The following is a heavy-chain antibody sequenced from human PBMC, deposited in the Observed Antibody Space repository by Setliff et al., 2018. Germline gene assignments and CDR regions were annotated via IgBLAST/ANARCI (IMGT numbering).Heavy chain of an antibody. D-gene: IGHD3-22*01. CDR3: ARLGSARYDSSGYYPDNWFDP. V-gene: IGHV4-39*01. CDR1: GGSISSSSYY. Sequence: PSETLSLTCTVSGGSISSSSYYWGWIRQPPGKGLEWIGSIYYSGSTYYNPSLRSRVTISVDTSKNQFSLKLSSVTAADTAVYYCARLGSARYDSSGYYPDNWFDPWGQGTLVTVSS. J-gene: IGHJ5*02. CDR2: IYYSGST.